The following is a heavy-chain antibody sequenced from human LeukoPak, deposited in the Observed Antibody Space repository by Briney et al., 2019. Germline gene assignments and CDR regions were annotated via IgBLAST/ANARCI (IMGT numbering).Heavy chain of an antibody. Sequence: PGGYLRLSCAASGFTFSSYGMHWVRQAPGKGVEWVAVIWCDGSNKYYADSVKGRFTISRDNSKNTLYLQMNSLRAEDTAVYYCARDGGDIVVVPAAIQGSYFDYWGQGTLVTVSS. CDR2: IWCDGSNK. CDR1: GFTFSSYG. V-gene: IGHV3-33*01. J-gene: IGHJ4*02. CDR3: ARDGGDIVVVPAAIQGSYFDY. D-gene: IGHD2-2*02.